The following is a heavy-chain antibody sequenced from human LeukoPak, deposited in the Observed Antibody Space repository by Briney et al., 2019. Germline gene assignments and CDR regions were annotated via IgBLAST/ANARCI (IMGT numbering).Heavy chain of an antibody. V-gene: IGHV1-69*05. CDR3: TRGPSTTVTNRNYFDY. Sequence: SVKVSCKASGGTFSSYAISWVRQAPGQGLEWMGGIIPIFGTANYAQKFQGRVTMTRDTSISTAYMELSRLRSDDTAVYYCTRGPSTTVTNRNYFDYWGQGTLVTVSS. D-gene: IGHD4-11*01. CDR1: GGTFSSYA. CDR2: IIPIFGTA. J-gene: IGHJ4*02.